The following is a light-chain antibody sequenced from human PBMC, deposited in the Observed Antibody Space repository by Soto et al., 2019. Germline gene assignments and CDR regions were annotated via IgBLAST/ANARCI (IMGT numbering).Light chain of an antibody. CDR3: QKYNTAPA. V-gene: IGKV1-27*01. CDR2: GAS. J-gene: IGKJ5*01. CDR1: QGISNY. Sequence: DIQMTQSPSSLSASVGDRVTITCRASQGISNYLAWYQQKPGKVPKLLIYGASTMQSVVPSRFSGSGSGTDFTLTISSLQPEDVATYYCQKYNTAPAFGQGTRLEIK.